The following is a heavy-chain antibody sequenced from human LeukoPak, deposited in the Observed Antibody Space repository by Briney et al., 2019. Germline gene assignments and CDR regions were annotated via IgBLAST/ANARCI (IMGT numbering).Heavy chain of an antibody. D-gene: IGHD2-15*01. CDR3: ARDRVPYCSGASCSVDV. CDR1: GFTFSNYW. CDR2: ISSDASST. Sequence: GGSLRLSCAASGFTFSNYWMQWVRQAPGKGLVWVSRISSDASSTSYADSVKGRSTISRDNAKNTLYLQMNSLRAEDTAVYYCARDRVPYCSGASCSVDVWGQGTTATVSS. J-gene: IGHJ6*02. V-gene: IGHV3-74*01.